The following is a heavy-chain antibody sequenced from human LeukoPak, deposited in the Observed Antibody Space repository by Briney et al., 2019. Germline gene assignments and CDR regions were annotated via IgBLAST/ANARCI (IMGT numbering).Heavy chain of an antibody. V-gene: IGHV4-39*01. CDR1: GGSLSSSSYY. CDR2: IYYSGST. Sequence: SETLSLTCTVSGGSLSSSSYYWGWLRQPPGKGLEWIGSIYYSGSTYYNPSLKSRVTISVDTSKNQFSLKLSSVTAADTAVYYCASLALSGYYYDSSGYLSFDYWGQGTLVTVSS. CDR3: ASLALSGYYYDSSGYLSFDY. J-gene: IGHJ4*02. D-gene: IGHD3-22*01.